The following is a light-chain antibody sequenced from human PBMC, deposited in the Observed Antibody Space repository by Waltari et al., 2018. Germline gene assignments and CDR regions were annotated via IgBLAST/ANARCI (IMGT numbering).Light chain of an antibody. J-gene: IGLJ2*01. Sequence: QSALTQPRSVSGSPGQSVTISCTGTSSDVGGYNCVSWYQQHPGKAPKLMIYDFTKRPSGVPDRFSGSKSGSTASLTISGLQAEDAADYYCCSYAGTYTPVVFGGGTKLTVL. CDR1: SSDVGGYNC. CDR3: CSYAGTYTPVV. V-gene: IGLV2-11*01. CDR2: DFT.